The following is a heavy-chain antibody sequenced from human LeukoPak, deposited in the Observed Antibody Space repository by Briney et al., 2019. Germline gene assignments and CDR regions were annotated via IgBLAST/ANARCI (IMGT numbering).Heavy chain of an antibody. CDR3: AREPIAAAGSNKSIAY. CDR2: INHSGST. Sequence: TSETLSLTCAVYGGSFSGYYWSWIRQPPGKGLEWIGEINHSGSTNYNPSLKSRVTMSVDTSKNQFSLKLSSVTAADTAVYYCAREPIAAAGSNKSIAYWGQGTLVTVSS. V-gene: IGHV4-34*01. D-gene: IGHD6-13*01. CDR1: GGSFSGYY. J-gene: IGHJ4*02.